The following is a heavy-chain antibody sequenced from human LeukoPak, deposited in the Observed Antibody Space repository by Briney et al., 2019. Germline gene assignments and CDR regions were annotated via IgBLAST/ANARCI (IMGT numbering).Heavy chain of an antibody. Sequence: ASVKVSCKASGYTFTGYYMHWARQAPGQGLEWMGWINPNSGGTNYAQKFQGRVTMTRDTSISTAYMELSRLRSDDTAVYYCARADDSSGYYYVGAFDIWGQGTMVTVPS. CDR3: ARADDSSGYYYVGAFDI. CDR2: INPNSGGT. CDR1: GYTFTGYY. J-gene: IGHJ3*02. D-gene: IGHD3-22*01. V-gene: IGHV1-2*02.